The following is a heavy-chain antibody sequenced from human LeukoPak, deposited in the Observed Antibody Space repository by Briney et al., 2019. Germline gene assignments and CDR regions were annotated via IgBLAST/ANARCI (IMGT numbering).Heavy chain of an antibody. Sequence: GGSLRLSCVGFDFTVISNYMNWVRQAPGKGLEWVSVVYSGGSTYYADSVKGRFTISRDNSKNTLYLQMDSLRAEDTAVYYCARGGRIAAAGTFDYWGQGTLVTVSS. V-gene: IGHV3-53*01. CDR1: DFTVISNY. D-gene: IGHD6-13*01. CDR3: ARGGRIAAAGTFDY. CDR2: VYSGGST. J-gene: IGHJ4*02.